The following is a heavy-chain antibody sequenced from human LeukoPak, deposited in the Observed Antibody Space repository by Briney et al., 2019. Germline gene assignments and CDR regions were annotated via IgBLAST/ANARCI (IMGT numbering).Heavy chain of an antibody. CDR2: INHSGST. V-gene: IGHV4-34*01. J-gene: IGHJ4*02. Sequence: SETLSLTCAVYGGSFSGYYWSWIRQPPGKGLEWIGAINHSGSTNYNPSLKSRVTISVDTSKNQFSLKLSSVTAADTAVYYCARGYNLFDYWGQGTLVTVSS. D-gene: IGHD5-24*01. CDR1: GGSFSGYY. CDR3: ARGYNLFDY.